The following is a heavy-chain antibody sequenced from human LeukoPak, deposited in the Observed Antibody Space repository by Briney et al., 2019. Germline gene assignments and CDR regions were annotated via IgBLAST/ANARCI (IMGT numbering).Heavy chain of an antibody. CDR3: ARAKYSSSSRRFDP. D-gene: IGHD6-6*01. V-gene: IGHV3-21*01. CDR2: ISSSSSYI. Sequence: PGGSLRLSCAASGFTFSSYSMNWVRQAPGKGLEWVSSISSSSSYIYYADSVKGRFTTSRDNAKNSLYLQMNSLRAEDTAVYYCARAKYSSSSRRFDPWGQGTLVTVSS. J-gene: IGHJ5*02. CDR1: GFTFSSYS.